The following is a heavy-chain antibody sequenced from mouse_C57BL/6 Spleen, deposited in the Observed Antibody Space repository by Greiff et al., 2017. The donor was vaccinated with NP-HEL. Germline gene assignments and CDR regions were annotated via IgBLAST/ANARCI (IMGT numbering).Heavy chain of an antibody. CDR3: ARKFHYYGSSYFDY. CDR2: IYPGSGST. D-gene: IGHD1-1*01. V-gene: IGHV1-55*01. J-gene: IGHJ2*01. CDR1: GYTFTSYW. Sequence: VQLQQSGAELVKPGAPVKMSCKASGYTFTSYWITWVKQRPGQGLEWIGDIYPGSGSTNYNEKFKSKATLTVDTSSSTAYMQLSSLTSEDSAVYYCARKFHYYGSSYFDYWGQGTTLTVSS.